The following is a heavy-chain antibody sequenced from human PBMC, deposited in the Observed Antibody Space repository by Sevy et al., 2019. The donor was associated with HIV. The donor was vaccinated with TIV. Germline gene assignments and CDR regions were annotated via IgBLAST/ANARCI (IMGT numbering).Heavy chain of an antibody. CDR1: GGSISSSSYY. V-gene: IGHV4-39*01. CDR3: ARQDLVPLIAAAGAAWFDP. J-gene: IGHJ5*02. Sequence: SETLSLTCTVSGGSISSSSYYWGWIHQPPGKGLEWIGSIYYSGSTYYNPSLKSRVTISVDTSKNQFSLKLSSVTAADTAVYYCARQDLVPLIAAAGAAWFDPWGQGTLVTVSS. CDR2: IYYSGST. D-gene: IGHD6-13*01.